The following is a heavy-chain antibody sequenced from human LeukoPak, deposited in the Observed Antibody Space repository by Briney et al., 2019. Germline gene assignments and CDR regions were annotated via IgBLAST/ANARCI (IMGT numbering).Heavy chain of an antibody. Sequence: VKVSCKVSGYTFTDYYMHWVQQAPGKGLEWMGLVDPEDGETIYAEKFQGRVTMTRDTSTSTVYMELSSLRSEDTAVYYCARGATVTSRYFQHWGQGTLVTVSS. CDR2: VDPEDGET. CDR1: GYTFTDYY. D-gene: IGHD4-17*01. CDR3: ARGATVTSRYFQH. V-gene: IGHV1-69-2*01. J-gene: IGHJ1*01.